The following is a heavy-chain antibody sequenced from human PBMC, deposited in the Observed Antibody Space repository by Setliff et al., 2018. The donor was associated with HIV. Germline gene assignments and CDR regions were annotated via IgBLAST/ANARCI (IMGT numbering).Heavy chain of an antibody. J-gene: IGHJ4*02. CDR3: AKDRSGSYRTFDY. CDR2: IYPGDSDI. Sequence: GESLKISCKGSGFRFSTYWIGWVRQMPGKGLEWMGIIYPGDSDIRYSPSFQGQVTISADRSISTASLQWSSLKASDTAVYYCAKDRSGSYRTFDYWGPGILVTVSS. D-gene: IGHD1-26*01. CDR1: GFRFSTYW. V-gene: IGHV5-51*01.